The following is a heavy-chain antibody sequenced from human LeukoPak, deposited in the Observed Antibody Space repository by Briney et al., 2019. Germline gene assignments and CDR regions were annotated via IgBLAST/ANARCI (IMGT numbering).Heavy chain of an antibody. V-gene: IGHV1-2*02. CDR1: GNTLTVYY. Sequence: ASLKLSCAASGNTLTVYYIPWARQARGQGIDWIGCINPNSGGTNYAQKFQGRVTMTRDTSVNTAYVELASLESDDTAVYYCARFSPYSDSSGGAYWGQGTLVTVSS. D-gene: IGHD6-13*01. CDR3: ARFSPYSDSSGGAY. J-gene: IGHJ4*02. CDR2: INPNSGGT.